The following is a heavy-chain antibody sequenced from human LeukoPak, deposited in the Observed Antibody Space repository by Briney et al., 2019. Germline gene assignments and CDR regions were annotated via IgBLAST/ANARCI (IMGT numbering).Heavy chain of an antibody. D-gene: IGHD3-22*01. CDR1: GFIFDAYA. CDR2: IGWNSGGI. CDR3: ARDLLPYYYDSSGYYLSDY. Sequence: GRSLRLSCAASGFIFDAYAMHWVRQAPGKGLEWVSGIGWNSGGIGYADSVKGRFTISRDNSKNTLYLQMNSLRAEDTAVYYCARDLLPYYYDSSGYYLSDYWGQGTLVTVSS. J-gene: IGHJ4*02. V-gene: IGHV3-9*01.